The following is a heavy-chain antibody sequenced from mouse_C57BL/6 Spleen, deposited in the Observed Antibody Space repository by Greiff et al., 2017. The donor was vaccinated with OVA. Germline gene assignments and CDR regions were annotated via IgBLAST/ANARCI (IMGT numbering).Heavy chain of an antibody. CDR1: GFTFSDYG. Sequence: EVKLMESGGGLVKPGGSLKLSCAASGFTFSDYGMHWVRQAPEKGLEWVAYISSGSSTIYYADTVKGRFTISRDNAKNTLFLQMTSLRSEDTAMYYCARPYYYGSPYFDYWGQGTTLTVSS. J-gene: IGHJ2*01. V-gene: IGHV5-17*01. CDR3: ARPYYYGSPYFDY. D-gene: IGHD1-1*01. CDR2: ISSGSSTI.